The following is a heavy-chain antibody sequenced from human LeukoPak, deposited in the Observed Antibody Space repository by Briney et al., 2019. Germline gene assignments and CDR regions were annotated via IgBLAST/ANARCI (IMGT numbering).Heavy chain of an antibody. CDR3: ARAQEGAFDI. V-gene: IGHV4-59*01. CDR2: TYYSGST. Sequence: PSETLSLTCTVSGGSISSYYWSWIRQPPGKGLEWIGYTYYSGSTNYNPSLKSRVTISVDTSKNQFSLKLSSVTAADTAVYYCARAQEGAFDIWGQGTMVTVSS. CDR1: GGSISSYY. J-gene: IGHJ3*02.